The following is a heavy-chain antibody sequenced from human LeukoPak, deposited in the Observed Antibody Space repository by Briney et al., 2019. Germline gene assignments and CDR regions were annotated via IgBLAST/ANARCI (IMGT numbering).Heavy chain of an antibody. Sequence: GGSLRLSCAASGFTFSSYAMSWVRQAPGKGLEWVSAISGSGGSTYYADSVKGRFTISRDNSKNTLYLQMNSLRAEDTAVYYCAKDTAVALESYYYYYGMDVWGQGTTATVSS. CDR1: GFTFSSYA. D-gene: IGHD6-19*01. CDR3: AKDTAVALESYYYYYGMDV. J-gene: IGHJ6*02. CDR2: ISGSGGST. V-gene: IGHV3-23*01.